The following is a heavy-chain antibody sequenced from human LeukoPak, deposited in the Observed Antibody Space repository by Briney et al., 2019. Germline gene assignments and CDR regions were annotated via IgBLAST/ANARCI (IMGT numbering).Heavy chain of an antibody. J-gene: IGHJ4*02. D-gene: IGHD4-17*01. Sequence: PGGSLRLSCAASGFTFSGYEMNWIRQAPGKGLEWVSYISSSGSTIYYADSVKGRFTISRDNAKNSLYLQMNSLRAEDTAVYYCARSYTTVTYVYWGQGTLVTVSS. CDR3: ARSYTTVTYVY. CDR1: GFTFSGYE. V-gene: IGHV3-48*03. CDR2: ISSSGSTI.